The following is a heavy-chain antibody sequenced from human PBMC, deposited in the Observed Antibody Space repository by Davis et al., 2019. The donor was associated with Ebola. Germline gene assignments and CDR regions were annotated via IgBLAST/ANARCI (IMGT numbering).Heavy chain of an antibody. CDR3: AREGTRSWGYYYGMDV. V-gene: IGHV3-7*03. Sequence: LSLTCAASGFTFSSYWMSWVRQAPGKGLEWVANIKQDGSEKYYVDSVKGRFTISRDNAKNSLYLQMNSLRAEDTAVYYCAREGTRSWGYYYGMDVWGQGTTVTVSS. J-gene: IGHJ6*02. CDR1: GFTFSSYW. D-gene: IGHD3-16*01. CDR2: IKQDGSEK.